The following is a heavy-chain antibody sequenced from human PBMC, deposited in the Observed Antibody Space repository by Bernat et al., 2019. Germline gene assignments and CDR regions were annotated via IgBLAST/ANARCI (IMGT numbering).Heavy chain of an antibody. CDR1: GGTFSSYA. CDR2: IIPIFGTA. D-gene: IGHD6-6*01. CDR3: AVAWCSSSSNFDY. Sequence: QVQLVQSGAEVKKPGSSVKVSCKASGGTFSSYAISWVRQAPGQGLEWMGGIIPIFGTANYEQKFQDRVTITADESTRTACVQRRSVGSEDAAVYYCAVAWCSSSSNFDYWGRGTLITVSS. J-gene: IGHJ4*02. V-gene: IGHV1-69*01.